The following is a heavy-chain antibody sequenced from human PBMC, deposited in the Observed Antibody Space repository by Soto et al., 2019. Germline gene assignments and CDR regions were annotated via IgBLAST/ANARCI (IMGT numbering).Heavy chain of an antibody. D-gene: IGHD5-12*01. J-gene: IGHJ4*02. Sequence: EVQLVESGGGLIQPGGSLRLSCAASGFTVSSNYMSWVRQAPGKGLEWVSVIYSGGSTYYADSVKGRFTISRDNSKNTLYLQMNSLRAEDTAVYYCARASDIVATIGGAGVDYWGQGTLVTVSS. V-gene: IGHV3-53*01. CDR2: IYSGGST. CDR1: GFTVSSNY. CDR3: ARASDIVATIGGAGVDY.